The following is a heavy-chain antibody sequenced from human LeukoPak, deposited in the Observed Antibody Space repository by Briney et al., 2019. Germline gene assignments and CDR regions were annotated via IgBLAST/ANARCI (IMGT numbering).Heavy chain of an antibody. Sequence: SETLSLTCTVSGGSISSYYWSWIRQPAGKGLEWIGRIYTSGSTNYNPSLKSRVTMSVDTSKNQFSLKLSSVTAADTAVYYCARGSHTQIYCSGGSCYSGWYFDPWGRGTLVTVSS. CDR3: ARGSHTQIYCSGGSCYSGWYFDP. V-gene: IGHV4-4*07. J-gene: IGHJ2*01. CDR1: GGSISSYY. D-gene: IGHD2-15*01. CDR2: IYTSGST.